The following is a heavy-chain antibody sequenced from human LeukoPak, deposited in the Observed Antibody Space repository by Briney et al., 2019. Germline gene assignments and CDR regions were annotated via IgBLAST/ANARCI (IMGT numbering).Heavy chain of an antibody. J-gene: IGHJ6*03. D-gene: IGHD3-3*01. CDR2: IYYSGST. Sequence: PSETLSLTCTVSGGSISSHYWSWIRQSPGKGLEWIGYIYYSGSTNYNPSLKSRVTISVDTSKNQFSLKLSSVTAADTAVYYCARGVGSYDFWSGYYLVGYYYYMDVWGKGTTVTVSS. CDR3: ARGVGSYDFWSGYYLVGYYYYMDV. CDR1: GGSISSHY. V-gene: IGHV4-59*11.